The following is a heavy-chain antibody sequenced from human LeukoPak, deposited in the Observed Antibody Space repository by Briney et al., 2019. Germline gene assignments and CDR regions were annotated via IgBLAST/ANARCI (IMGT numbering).Heavy chain of an antibody. CDR1: GFTFSSYA. V-gene: IGHV3-23*01. CDR3: AKDLNEEMDAFDI. J-gene: IGHJ3*02. CDR2: ISGSGGST. Sequence: GASLRLSCAASGFTFSSYAMSWVRQAPGKRLEWVSAISGSGGSTYYADSVKGRFTISRDNSKNTLYLQMNSLRAEDTAVYYCAKDLNEEMDAFDIWGQGTMVTVSS.